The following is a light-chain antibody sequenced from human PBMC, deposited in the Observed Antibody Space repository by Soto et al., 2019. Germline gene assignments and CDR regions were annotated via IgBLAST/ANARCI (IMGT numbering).Light chain of an antibody. V-gene: IGKV3-11*01. CDR3: QVRDVWPT. J-gene: IGKJ1*01. CDR1: QSVSTS. Sequence: NVFSQSPPTPSFFPGGRAALSFRASQSVSTSLAWYQHKPGQAPSLIIYDASKRAPGIPARFSGSGSGTDFTLTISSLEPEDFALYYCQVRDVWPTFGQGTKVDIK. CDR2: DAS.